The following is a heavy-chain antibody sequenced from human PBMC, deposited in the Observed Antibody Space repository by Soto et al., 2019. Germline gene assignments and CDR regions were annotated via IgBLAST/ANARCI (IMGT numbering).Heavy chain of an antibody. CDR3: ARYRSTIFGVVSYYYYGMDV. CDR2: INPSGGST. V-gene: IGHV1-46*01. D-gene: IGHD3-3*01. Sequence: GASVKVCCKASGYTFTSYYMHWVRQAPGQGLEWMGIINPSGGSTSYAQKFQGRVTMTRDTSTSTVYMELSSLRSEDTAVYYCARYRSTIFGVVSYYYYGMDVWGQGTTVTVSS. CDR1: GYTFTSYY. J-gene: IGHJ6*02.